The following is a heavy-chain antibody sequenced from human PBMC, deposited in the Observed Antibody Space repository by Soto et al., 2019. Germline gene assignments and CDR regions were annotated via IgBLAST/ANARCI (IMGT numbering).Heavy chain of an antibody. CDR2: ISGSGGST. Sequence: GGSLRLSCAASGFTFSSYAMSWVRQAPGKGLEWVSAISGSGGSTYYADSVKGRFTISRDNSKNMLYLQMNSLRAEDTAVYYCAKIFMVRGVIELLDYWGQGTLVTVSS. J-gene: IGHJ4*02. CDR3: AKIFMVRGVIELLDY. V-gene: IGHV3-23*01. CDR1: GFTFSSYA. D-gene: IGHD3-10*01.